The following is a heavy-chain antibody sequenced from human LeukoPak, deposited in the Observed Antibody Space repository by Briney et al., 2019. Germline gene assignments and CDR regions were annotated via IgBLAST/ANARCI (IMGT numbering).Heavy chain of an antibody. CDR1: GYTFPTYI. CDR2: INPSGGST. J-gene: IGHJ4*02. CDR3: ARDWNSSYQRNFDY. V-gene: IGHV1-46*01. D-gene: IGHD6-6*01. Sequence: ASVTVSSKPSGYTFPTYICHWVRQPPEQGLGGRGIINPSGGSTSYAQKFQGRVTMTRDTSTSTVYMELSSLRSEDTAVYYCARDWNSSYQRNFDYWGQGTLVTASS.